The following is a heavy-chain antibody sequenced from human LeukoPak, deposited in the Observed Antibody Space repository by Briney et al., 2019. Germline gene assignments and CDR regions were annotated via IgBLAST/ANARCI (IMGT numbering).Heavy chain of an antibody. CDR2: ISSNGGST. CDR1: GFSFSSYA. Sequence: GGSLRLSCSASGFSFSSYAMHWVRQAPEKGLEHVSAISSNGGSTYYADSVKGRFTISRDNSKNTLYLQMSGLRAEDTAVYYCVKDIKSRSLPGIAVAGTSNYYGMDVWGQGTTVTVSS. CDR3: VKDIKSRSLPGIAVAGTSNYYGMDV. V-gene: IGHV3-64D*09. D-gene: IGHD6-19*01. J-gene: IGHJ6*02.